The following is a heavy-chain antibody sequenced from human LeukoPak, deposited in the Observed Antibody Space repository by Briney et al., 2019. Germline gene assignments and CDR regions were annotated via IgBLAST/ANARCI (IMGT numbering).Heavy chain of an antibody. CDR1: GGTFSSYA. D-gene: IGHD6-19*01. CDR3: ARAVAGPFDY. V-gene: IGHV1-18*01. J-gene: IGHJ4*02. Sequence: ASVKVSCKASGGTFSSYAISWVQQAPGQGLEWMGWISAYNGNTNYAQKLQGRVTMTTDTSTSTAYMELRSLRSDDTAVYYCARAVAGPFDYWGQGTLVTVSS. CDR2: ISAYNGNT.